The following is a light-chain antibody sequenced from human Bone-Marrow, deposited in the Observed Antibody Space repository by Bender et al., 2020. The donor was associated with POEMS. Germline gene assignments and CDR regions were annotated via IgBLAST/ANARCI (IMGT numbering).Light chain of an antibody. V-gene: IGLV3-1*01. CDR3: QAWDSNTGWDVL. CDR1: KLGDKY. Sequence: SYELTQPPSVSVSPGQTGSITCSGPKLGDKYVSWYQQKAGQSPVLVIQQDNKRPSGTPERFSGSNSGITATLTISATQVTDEADYYCQAWDSNTGWDVLLGGGTKLTVL. CDR2: QDN. J-gene: IGLJ2*01.